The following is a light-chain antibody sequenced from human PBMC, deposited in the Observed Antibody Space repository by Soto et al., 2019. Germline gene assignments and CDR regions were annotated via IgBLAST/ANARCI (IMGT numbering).Light chain of an antibody. J-gene: IGKJ1*01. Sequence: EIVLTQSPGTLSLSPGDTATLSCRANATVFSSRLAWYHQIPGQPPKLLIYCASSRATGIPARISGSGSGTDLTLPISGLEPGDFALYYCQQYGTSDPTFGQGTNVEI. CDR2: CAS. V-gene: IGKV3-20*01. CDR3: QQYGTSDPT. CDR1: ATVFSSR.